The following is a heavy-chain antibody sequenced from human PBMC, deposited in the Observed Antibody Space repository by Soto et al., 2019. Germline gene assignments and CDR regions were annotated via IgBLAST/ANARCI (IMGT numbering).Heavy chain of an antibody. D-gene: IGHD3-9*01. CDR1: GYSFTSYW. V-gene: IGHV5-10-1*01. J-gene: IGHJ6*02. CDR3: ARHGVSDILTGPGNYYYGMDV. CDR2: IDPSDSYT. Sequence: GESLKISCKGSGYSFTSYWISWVRQMPGKGLEWMGRIDPSDSYTNYSPSFQGHVTISADKSISTAYLQWSSLKASDTAMYYCARHGVSDILTGPGNYYYGMDVWGQGTTVPVSS.